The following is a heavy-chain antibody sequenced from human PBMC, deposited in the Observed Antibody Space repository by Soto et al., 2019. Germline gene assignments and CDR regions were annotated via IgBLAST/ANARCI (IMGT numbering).Heavy chain of an antibody. V-gene: IGHV4-61*03. CDR2: IYYSGST. J-gene: IGHJ6*03. D-gene: IGHD5-18*01. CDR3: AKDGVFLGYFYFMDV. Sequence: SVGSVCRGRWSRYQIRQHPGKGLEWVGYIYYSGSTNYNPSLKSRVTISVDSANNSLHLQMESLRAEDTALYYCAKDGVFLGYFYFMDVWGKGTTVTVSS. CDR1: VGSVCRGRWS.